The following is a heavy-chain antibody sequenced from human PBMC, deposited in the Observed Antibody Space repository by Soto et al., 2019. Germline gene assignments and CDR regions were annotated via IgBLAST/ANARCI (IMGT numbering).Heavy chain of an antibody. CDR3: TRSESSDTGDH. CDR1: GGTLNTYA. V-gene: IGHV1-69*01. D-gene: IGHD3-22*01. CDR2: TTPILGTT. Sequence: QVQLVQSGAEVKKPGSSVKVSCKASGGTLNTYAINWVRQAPGQGFEWMGGTTPILGTTDYAQKFQGRLTISADEARNTLYMELRSLKSDDTAVYYCTRSESSDTGDHWGQGTLVVVSS. J-gene: IGHJ4*02.